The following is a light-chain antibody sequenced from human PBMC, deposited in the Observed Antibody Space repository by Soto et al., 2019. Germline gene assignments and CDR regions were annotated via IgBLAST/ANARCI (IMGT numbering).Light chain of an antibody. Sequence: EIVMTQSPATLSVSPGERATLSCRASQRVSGNLAWYQQKPGQAPRLLIYDASNRATGIPARFSGSGSGTDFTLTISSLEPEDFAVYYCQQRSNWPPLFTFGPGTKVDI. CDR1: QRVSGN. CDR2: DAS. V-gene: IGKV3-11*01. CDR3: QQRSNWPPLFT. J-gene: IGKJ3*01.